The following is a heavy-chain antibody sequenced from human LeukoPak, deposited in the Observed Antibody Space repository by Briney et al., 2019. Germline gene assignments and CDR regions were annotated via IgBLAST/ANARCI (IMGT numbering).Heavy chain of an antibody. D-gene: IGHD3-9*01. V-gene: IGHV3-30*18. Sequence: GGSLRLSCAASGFTFSRYGMHWVRQAPGKGLEWVAIISYDGSNKYYVDSVKGRFTISKDNSKNTLYLQMNSLRAEDTAVYYCAKDRDILTGYLDYWGQGTLVTVSS. CDR3: AKDRDILTGYLDY. CDR1: GFTFSRYG. CDR2: ISYDGSNK. J-gene: IGHJ4*02.